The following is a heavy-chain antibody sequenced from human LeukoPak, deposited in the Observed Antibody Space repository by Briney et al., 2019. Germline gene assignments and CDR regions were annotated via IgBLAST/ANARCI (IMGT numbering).Heavy chain of an antibody. V-gene: IGHV3-23*01. CDR1: GFTFSSYA. CDR3: AKRKQWGLYYFDY. CDR2: ISGSGGST. Sequence: GGSLRLPCAASGFTFSSYAMSWVRQAPGKGLEWVSAISGSGGSTYYADSVKGRFTISRDNSKNTLYLQMNSLRAEDTAVYYCAKRKQWGLYYFDYWGQGTLVTVSS. J-gene: IGHJ4*02. D-gene: IGHD6-19*01.